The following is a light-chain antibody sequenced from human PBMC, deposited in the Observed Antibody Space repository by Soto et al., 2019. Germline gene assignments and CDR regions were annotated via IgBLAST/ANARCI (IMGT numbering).Light chain of an antibody. CDR3: VSFASSNTWV. Sequence: QSALTQPPSASGSPGQSVTISCTGTSSDVGAYNYVSWYQQHAGKAPKLVIYDVTKRPSGVPDRFSASKSANTASLTVSGLQAEDEADYYCVSFASSNTWVFGGGTKLTVL. J-gene: IGLJ3*02. V-gene: IGLV2-8*01. CDR1: SSDVGAYNY. CDR2: DVT.